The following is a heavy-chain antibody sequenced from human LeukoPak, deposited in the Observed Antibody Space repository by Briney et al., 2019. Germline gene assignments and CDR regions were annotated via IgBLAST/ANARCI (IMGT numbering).Heavy chain of an antibody. CDR3: ARGLYYYDSSGYYYLGY. Sequence: GGSLRLSCAASGFTFDDYVMSWVRQAPGKGLEWVSGINWNGGSTGYADSVKGRFTISRDNATKSLYLQMNSLRAEDTALYYCARGLYYYDSSGYYYLGYWGQGTQVTVSS. J-gene: IGHJ4*02. CDR1: GFTFDDYV. D-gene: IGHD3-22*01. CDR2: INWNGGST. V-gene: IGHV3-20*04.